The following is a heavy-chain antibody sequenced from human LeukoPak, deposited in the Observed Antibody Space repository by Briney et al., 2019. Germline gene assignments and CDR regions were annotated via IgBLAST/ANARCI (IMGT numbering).Heavy chain of an antibody. J-gene: IGHJ3*02. CDR2: IRNDGSST. D-gene: IGHD1-1*01. Sequence: SGGSLRLSCAASGFTFSSYWMHWVRQTPGKGLVWVSHIRNDGSSTRYADPAKGRFTISRDNAKNTLYLQMNSLRVEDTAVYFCARDPQRDSFDIWGQGTMVTVSS. CDR3: ARDPQRDSFDI. V-gene: IGHV3-74*01. CDR1: GFTFSSYW.